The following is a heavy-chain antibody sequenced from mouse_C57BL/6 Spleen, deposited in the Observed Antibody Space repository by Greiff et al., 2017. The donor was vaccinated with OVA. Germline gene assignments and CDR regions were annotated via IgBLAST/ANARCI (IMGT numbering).Heavy chain of an antibody. V-gene: IGHV1-55*01. D-gene: IGHD2-4*01. J-gene: IGHJ1*03. Sequence: QVQLKQPGAELVKPGASVKMSCKASGYTFTSYWITWVKQRPGQGLEWIGDIYPGSGSTNYNEKFKSKATLTVDTSSSTAYMQLSSLTSEDSAVYYCARSGYYDYERYFDVWGTGTTVTVSS. CDR3: ARSGYYDYERYFDV. CDR2: IYPGSGST. CDR1: GYTFTSYW.